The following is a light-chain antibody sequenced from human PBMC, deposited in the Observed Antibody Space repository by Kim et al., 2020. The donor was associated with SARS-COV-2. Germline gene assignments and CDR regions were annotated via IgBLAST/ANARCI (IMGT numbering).Light chain of an antibody. V-gene: IGKV3-11*01. J-gene: IGKJ4*01. Sequence: EIVLTQSPATLSLSPGERATLSCRASQSVSSYLAWYQQKPGQAPRLLIYDASNRATGIPARFSGSGSWTDFTLTISSLEPEDFAVYYCQQRSNWPPRLTFGGGTKVDIK. CDR3: QQRSNWPPRLT. CDR2: DAS. CDR1: QSVSSY.